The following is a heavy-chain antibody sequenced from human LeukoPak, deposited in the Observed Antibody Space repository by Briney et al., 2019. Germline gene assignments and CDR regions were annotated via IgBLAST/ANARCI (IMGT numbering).Heavy chain of an antibody. CDR3: ARWFYDSSGYYYGDAFDV. V-gene: IGHV4-34*01. D-gene: IGHD3-22*01. J-gene: IGHJ3*01. CDR2: INHSGST. Sequence: SETLSLTCAVYGGSFSDYYWSWIRQPPGKGLEWIGEINHSGSTNYNPSLKSRVTISVDTSENHFSLKLSSVTAADTAVYYCARWFYDSSGYYYGDAFDVWGQGTTVTVSS. CDR1: GGSFSDYY.